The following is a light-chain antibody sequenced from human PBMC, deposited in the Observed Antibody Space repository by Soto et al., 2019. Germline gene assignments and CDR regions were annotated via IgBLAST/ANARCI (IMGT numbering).Light chain of an antibody. Sequence: EIVLTQSPDTLSLSPGERATLSCRASQSVNSNYLAWYQHKPGQAPRLLIFDASTRATGIPDRFSGSGSGTDFTLTISRLEPEDFAVYYCHQYGGSLPYTFGQGTELEIK. CDR3: HQYGGSLPYT. CDR2: DAS. CDR1: QSVNSNY. V-gene: IGKV3-20*01. J-gene: IGKJ2*01.